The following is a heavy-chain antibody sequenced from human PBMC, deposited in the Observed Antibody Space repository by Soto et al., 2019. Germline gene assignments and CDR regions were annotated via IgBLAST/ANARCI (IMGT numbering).Heavy chain of an antibody. J-gene: IGHJ6*02. D-gene: IGHD3-16*01. CDR2: MNPNSGNT. CDR1: GYTFTSYD. Sequence: QVQLVQSGAEVKKPGASVKVSCKASGYTFTSYDINWVRQAIGQGLEGMGWMNPNSGNTGYAQKFQGRVTMTRNTYITKAYTELSSLRSQDTAVSYCAREGVRGMDVWGQGTTVTVSS. CDR3: AREGVRGMDV. V-gene: IGHV1-8*01.